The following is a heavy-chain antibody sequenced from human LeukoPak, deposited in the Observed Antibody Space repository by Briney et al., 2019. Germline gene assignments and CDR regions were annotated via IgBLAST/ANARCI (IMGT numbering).Heavy chain of an antibody. CDR3: ARDMLTEEEASDI. CDR1: GYTFTVYY. V-gene: IGHV1-2*02. D-gene: IGHD2-8*01. Sequence: VASVKVSCKASGYTFTVYYMHWVRQAPGQGLEWMGWINPNSGGTNYAQKFQGRVTMTRVTSISTAYMELSRLRSDDTAVYYCARDMLTEEEASDIWGQGTMVTVSS. CDR2: INPNSGGT. J-gene: IGHJ3*02.